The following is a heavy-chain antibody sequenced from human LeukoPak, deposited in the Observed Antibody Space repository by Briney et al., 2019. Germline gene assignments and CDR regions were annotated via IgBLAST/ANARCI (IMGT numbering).Heavy chain of an antibody. CDR1: RYTFTTYN. V-gene: IGHV1-18*01. CDR3: ARDVYDSSGYYCYYYYMDV. D-gene: IGHD3-22*01. Sequence: AASVKVSCKASRYTFTTYNINWVRQAPRQGLVWVGLICGYNGNTNYAQKLQGRVTMTRDTSTSTAYMELSRLRSDDTAVYYCARDVYDSSGYYCYYYYMDVWGKGTTVTISS. J-gene: IGHJ6*03. CDR2: ICGYNGNT.